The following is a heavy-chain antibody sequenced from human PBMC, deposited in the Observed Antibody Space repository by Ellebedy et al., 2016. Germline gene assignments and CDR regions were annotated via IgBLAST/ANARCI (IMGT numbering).Heavy chain of an antibody. CDR2: IIPIFGTA. D-gene: IGHD1-26*01. J-gene: IGHJ3*02. CDR1: RGTFSSYA. V-gene: IGHV1-69*13. CDR3: ARGPRGGSYPPGAFDI. Sequence: SVKVSXKASRGTFSSYAISWVRQAPGQGLEWMGGIIPIFGTANYAQKFQGRVTITADESTSTAYMELSSLRSEDTAVYYCARGPRGGSYPPGAFDIWGQGTMVTVSS.